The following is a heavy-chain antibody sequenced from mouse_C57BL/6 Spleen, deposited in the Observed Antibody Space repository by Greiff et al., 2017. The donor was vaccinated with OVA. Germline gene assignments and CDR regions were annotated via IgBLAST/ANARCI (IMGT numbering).Heavy chain of an antibody. V-gene: IGHV1-69*01. D-gene: IGHD2-3*01. CDR2: IDPSDSYT. Sequence: QVQLQQPGAELVMPGASVKLSCKASGYTFTSYWMHWVKQRPGQGLEWIGEIDPSDSYTNYNQKFKGKSTLTVDKSSSTAYMQLSSLTSEDSAVYYCARDGLLSAMDYWGQGTSVTVSS. J-gene: IGHJ4*01. CDR1: GYTFTSYW. CDR3: ARDGLLSAMDY.